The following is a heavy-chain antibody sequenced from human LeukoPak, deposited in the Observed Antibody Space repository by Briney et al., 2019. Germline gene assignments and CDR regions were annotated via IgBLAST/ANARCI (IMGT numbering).Heavy chain of an antibody. D-gene: IGHD3-16*01. Sequence: SQALSLTCTVSGGSISSGANYWSWIRQPPGKGLEWIGYIYHSGSTYYNPSLKSRVTISVDTSKNQFSLRLSSVTAADTAVYYCARDWGLEARLDYWGRGSLVTVSS. CDR3: ARDWGLEARLDY. J-gene: IGHJ4*02. CDR1: GGSISSGANY. V-gene: IGHV4-30-2*01. CDR2: IYHSGST.